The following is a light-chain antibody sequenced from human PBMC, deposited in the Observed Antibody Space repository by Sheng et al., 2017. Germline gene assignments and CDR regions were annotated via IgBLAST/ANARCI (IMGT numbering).Light chain of an antibody. CDR2: KAS. CDR3: QQYSDDWS. J-gene: IGKJ1*01. V-gene: IGKV1-5*03. Sequence: DIQMTQSPSSLSAFVGDRVTITCRASQSIRNLLAWYQQKPGNAPKFLIYKASSLESGVPSRFSGGGSGTQFTLTITNLQPDDFATYYCQQYSDDWSFGQGTKVENK. CDR1: QSIRNL.